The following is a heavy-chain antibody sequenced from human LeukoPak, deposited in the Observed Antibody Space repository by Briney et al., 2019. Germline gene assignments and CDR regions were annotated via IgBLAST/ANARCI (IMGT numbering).Heavy chain of an antibody. V-gene: IGHV3-48*03. D-gene: IGHD6-19*01. CDR1: GFPFSSYE. CDR3: ARESIAVAGAPFDY. Sequence: PGGSLGLSCAASGFPFSSYEMNWVRQAPGKGLEWVSYISSGSNIYDADSVKGRFTISRDNAKNSLYLQMNSLRAEDTAVYYCARESIAVAGAPFDYWGQGTLVTVSS. CDR2: ISSGSNI. J-gene: IGHJ4*02.